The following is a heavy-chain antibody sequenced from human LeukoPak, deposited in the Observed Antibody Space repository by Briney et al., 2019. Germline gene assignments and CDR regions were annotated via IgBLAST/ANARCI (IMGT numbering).Heavy chain of an antibody. CDR3: ARAPGYDSSGYYYGYFQH. D-gene: IGHD3-22*01. CDR1: GFTFSSYG. Sequence: GRSLRLSCAASGFTFSSYGMHWVRQAPGKGLERVAVIWYDGSNKYYADSVKGRFTISRDNSKNTLYLQMNSLRAEDTAVYYCARAPGYDSSGYYYGYFQHWGQGTLVTVSS. V-gene: IGHV3-33*01. J-gene: IGHJ1*01. CDR2: IWYDGSNK.